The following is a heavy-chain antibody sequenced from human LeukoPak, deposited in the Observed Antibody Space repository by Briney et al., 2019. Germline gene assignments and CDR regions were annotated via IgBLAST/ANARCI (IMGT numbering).Heavy chain of an antibody. V-gene: IGHV4-31*03. D-gene: IGHD3-10*01. CDR3: ARHNARLRGWIGEVDY. J-gene: IGHJ4*02. CDR1: GGSISSGGYY. Sequence: PSQTLSLTCTVSGGSISSGGYYWSWIRQHPGKGLEWIGYIYYSGSTNYNPSLKSRVTISVDTSKNQFSLMLSSVTAADTAVYYCARHNARLRGWIGEVDYWGQGALVTVSS. CDR2: IYYSGST.